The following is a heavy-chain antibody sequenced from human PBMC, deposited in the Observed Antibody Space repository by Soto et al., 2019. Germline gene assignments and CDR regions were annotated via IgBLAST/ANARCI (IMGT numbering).Heavy chain of an antibody. J-gene: IGHJ4*02. D-gene: IGHD6-19*01. V-gene: IGHV3-11*01. CDR3: ARASPIAVADHFDY. CDR2: ISSSGSTI. Sequence: GGSLRLSCAASGFTFSDYYMSWIRQAPGRGLEWVSYISSSGSTIYYADSVKGRFTISRDNAKNSLYLQMNSLRADDTAVYYCARASPIAVADHFDYWGPGTLVTV. CDR1: GFTFSDYY.